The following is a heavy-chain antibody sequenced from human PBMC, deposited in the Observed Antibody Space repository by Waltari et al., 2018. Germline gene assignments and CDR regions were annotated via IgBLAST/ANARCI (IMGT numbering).Heavy chain of an antibody. CDR2: VNHTRCNK. J-gene: IGHJ4*02. V-gene: IGHV1-8*02. CDR3: ARRDHYDSSGYYNLDY. D-gene: IGHD3-22*01. Sequence: QVQLVQSGAEVKKPGASVKVSCKASGYTFTSYDINWVRQATGQGLEWMGWVNHTRCNKGYAQKFQGRVTMTRNTSISTAYMELSSLRSEDTAVYYCARRDHYDSSGYYNLDYWGQGTLVTVSS. CDR1: GYTFTSYD.